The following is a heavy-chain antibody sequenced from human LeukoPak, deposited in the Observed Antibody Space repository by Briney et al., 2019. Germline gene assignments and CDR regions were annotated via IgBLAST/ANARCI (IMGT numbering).Heavy chain of an antibody. CDR3: ARLRRYDILTGSPEYGMDV. D-gene: IGHD3-9*01. CDR2: IYYSGST. CDR1: GGSISSHY. Sequence: SETLSLTCTVSGGSISSHYWSWIRQPPGKGLEWIGYIYYSGSTNYNPSLKSRVTISVDTSKNRFSLKLSSVTAADTAVYYCARLRRYDILTGSPEYGMDVWGQGTTVTVSS. V-gene: IGHV4-59*08. J-gene: IGHJ6*02.